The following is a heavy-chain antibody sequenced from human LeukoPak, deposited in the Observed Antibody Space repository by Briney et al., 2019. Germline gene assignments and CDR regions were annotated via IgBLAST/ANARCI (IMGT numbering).Heavy chain of an antibody. V-gene: IGHV3-23*03. J-gene: IGHJ3*02. CDR3: AKDWTSTVTTPTGYAFDI. CDR1: GFTFNYG. D-gene: IGHD4-17*01. CDR2: IYSGGST. Sequence: GGSLRLSCAASGFTFNYGLSWVRQAPGKGLEWVSVIYSGGSTYYADSVKGRFTISRDNSKNTLYLQMNSLRAEDTAVYYCAKDWTSTVTTPTGYAFDIWGQGTMVTVSS.